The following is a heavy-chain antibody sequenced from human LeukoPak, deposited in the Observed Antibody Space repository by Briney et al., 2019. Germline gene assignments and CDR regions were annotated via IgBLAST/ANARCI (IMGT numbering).Heavy chain of an antibody. D-gene: IGHD2-21*02. Sequence: SETLSLTCTVSGDSISSYYWSWIRQPPGKGLEWIGYVYYSGSTNYTPSLKSRVTISVDTSKNHFSLKLNSVTAADTAVYYCARELTYCGGDCSIGAFDIWGLGTMVTVSS. V-gene: IGHV4-59*01. CDR2: VYYSGST. CDR1: GDSISSYY. J-gene: IGHJ3*02. CDR3: ARELTYCGGDCSIGAFDI.